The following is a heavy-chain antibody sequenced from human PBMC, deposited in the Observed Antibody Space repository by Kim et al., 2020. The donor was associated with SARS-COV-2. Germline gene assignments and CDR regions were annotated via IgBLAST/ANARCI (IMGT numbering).Heavy chain of an antibody. J-gene: IGHJ5*02. Sequence: PSLKRRVTISVDTSKNQFSLKLSSVTAADTAVYYCAGRRFFGVAKGFIDPWGQGTLVTVSS. D-gene: IGHD3-3*01. V-gene: IGHV4-34*01. CDR3: AGRRFFGVAKGFIDP.